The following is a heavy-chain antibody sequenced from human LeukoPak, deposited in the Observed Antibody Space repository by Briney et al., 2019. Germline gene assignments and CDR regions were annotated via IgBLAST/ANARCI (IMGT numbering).Heavy chain of an antibody. D-gene: IGHD3-16*01. CDR2: INHSGST. CDR3: ARVRFAGDYGYYGMDV. J-gene: IGHJ6*02. Sequence: SETLSLTCAVHGGSFSAYYWSWIRQPPGKGLEWIGEINHSGSTNYIPSLKSRVTMSADTSKSQFSLRLTSVTAADTAVYYCARVRFAGDYGYYGMDVWGQGTTVTVSS. V-gene: IGHV4-34*01. CDR1: GGSFSAYY.